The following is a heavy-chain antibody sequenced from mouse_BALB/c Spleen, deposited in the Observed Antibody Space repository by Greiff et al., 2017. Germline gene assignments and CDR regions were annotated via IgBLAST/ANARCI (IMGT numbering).Heavy chain of an antibody. CDR3: ARGRAYYGSSYDY. J-gene: IGHJ2*01. D-gene: IGHD1-1*01. V-gene: IGHV5-6-5*01. Sequence: EVMLVESGGGLVKPGGSLKLSCAASGFTFSSYAMSWVRQTPEKRLEWVASISSGGSTYYPDSVKGRFTISRDNARNILYLQMSSLRSEDTAMYYCARGRAYYGSSYDYWGQGTTLTVSS. CDR1: GFTFSSYA. CDR2: ISSGGST.